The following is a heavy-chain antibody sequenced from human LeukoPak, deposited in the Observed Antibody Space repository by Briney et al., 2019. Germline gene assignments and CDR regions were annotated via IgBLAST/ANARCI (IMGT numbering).Heavy chain of an antibody. Sequence: NPSETLSLTCTVSGGSISSSSYYWSWIRQSPGKGLEWVGYIYYTGSTTYNPSLRSRLTISLDTSKNQFSLKLSSVTAADTAVYYCAREVSGWPSDAFDIWGQGTMVTVSS. V-gene: IGHV4-61*01. CDR1: GGSISSSSYY. D-gene: IGHD6-19*01. CDR3: AREVSGWPSDAFDI. J-gene: IGHJ3*02. CDR2: IYYTGST.